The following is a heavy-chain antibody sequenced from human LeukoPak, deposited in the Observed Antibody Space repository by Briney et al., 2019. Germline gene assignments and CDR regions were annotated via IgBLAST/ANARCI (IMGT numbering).Heavy chain of an antibody. CDR2: IYYSGST. D-gene: IGHD5-12*01. CDR1: GGSISSYY. CDR3: AAIYYDSSPY. Sequence: SETLSLTCTVSGGSISSYYWSWIRQPPGKGLEWIGYIYYSGSTNYNPSLKSRVTISVDTSKNQFSLKLSSVTAADTAVYYCAAIYYDSSPYWGQGTLVTVSS. V-gene: IGHV4-59*01. J-gene: IGHJ4*02.